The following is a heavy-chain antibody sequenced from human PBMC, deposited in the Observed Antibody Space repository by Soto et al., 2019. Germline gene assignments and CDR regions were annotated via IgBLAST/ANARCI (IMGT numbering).Heavy chain of an antibody. CDR3: ARGTGGRIAARLGPPFDY. CDR1: GGTFSSYA. V-gene: IGHV1-69*01. Sequence: QVQLVQSGAEVKKPGSSVKVSCKASGGTFSSYAISWMRQAPGQGLEWMGGIIPIFGTANYAQKFQGRVTITADESTSTAYMELSSLRSEDTAVYYCARGTGGRIAARLGPPFDYWGQGTLVTVSS. D-gene: IGHD6-6*01. CDR2: IIPIFGTA. J-gene: IGHJ4*02.